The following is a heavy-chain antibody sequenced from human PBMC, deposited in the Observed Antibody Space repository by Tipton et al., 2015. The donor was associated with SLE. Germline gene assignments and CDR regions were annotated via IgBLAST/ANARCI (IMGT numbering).Heavy chain of an antibody. CDR2: IYYSGYT. CDR1: GGSIPRRNSY. D-gene: IGHD4-11*01. Sequence: TLSLTCTVFGGSIPRRNSYWGWILHPPGEGVEWIGSIYYSGYTYYNPSLKSRVTISLDTSKNQFSLKLSSVTAADTAIYYCANYSGWFHTWGHGALVTVSS. V-gene: IGHV4-39*07. J-gene: IGHJ5*01. CDR3: ANYSGWFHT.